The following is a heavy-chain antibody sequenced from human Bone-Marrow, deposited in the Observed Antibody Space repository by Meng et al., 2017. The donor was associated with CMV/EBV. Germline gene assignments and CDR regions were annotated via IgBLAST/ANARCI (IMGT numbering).Heavy chain of an antibody. J-gene: IGHJ4*02. V-gene: IGHV4-34*01. CDR3: ARGRRGWNYFPLDY. D-gene: IGHD1-7*01. Sequence: SETLSLTCAVYGGSFSGYYWSWIRQPPGKGLEWIGEINHSGSTNYNPSLKSRVTISVDTSKNQFSLKLSSVTAADTAVYYCARGRRGWNYFPLDYWGQGTLVTVSS. CDR2: INHSGST. CDR1: GGSFSGYY.